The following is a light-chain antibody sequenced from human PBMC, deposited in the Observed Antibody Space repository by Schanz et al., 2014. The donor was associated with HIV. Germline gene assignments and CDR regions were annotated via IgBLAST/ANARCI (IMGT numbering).Light chain of an antibody. CDR1: SSDFGRNKY. V-gene: IGLV2-14*03. Sequence: QSALTQPASVSGSPGQSITVSCTGASSDFGRNKYVSWYQQHPGKAPKLVISDFANRPSGISPRFSASKSDNTASLTISGLQAEDEGDYYCCSCTNTNTWVFGGGTKLTVL. CDR3: CSCTNTNTWV. J-gene: IGLJ3*02. CDR2: DFA.